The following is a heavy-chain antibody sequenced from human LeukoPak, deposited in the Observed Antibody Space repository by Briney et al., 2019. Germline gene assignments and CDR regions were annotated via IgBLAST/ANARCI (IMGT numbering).Heavy chain of an antibody. V-gene: IGHV1-69*05. D-gene: IGHD4-17*01. CDR3: ARGTYGDFDY. J-gene: IGHJ4*02. Sequence: SVKVSCKASGYTFTGFYIHWVRQAPGQGLEWMGGIIPIFGTANYAQKFQGRVTITTDESTSTAYMELSSLRSEDTAVYYCARGTYGDFDYWGQGTLVTVSS. CDR2: IIPIFGTA. CDR1: GYTFTGFY.